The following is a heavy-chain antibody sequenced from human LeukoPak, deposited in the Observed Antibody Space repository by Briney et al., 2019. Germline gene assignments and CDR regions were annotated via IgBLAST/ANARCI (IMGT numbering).Heavy chain of an antibody. CDR3: AAGKKVRTYLWCYFDL. Sequence: SVKVSCKASGFTFSSSAVQWVRQARGQHLEWIGWIVVGSGNTNYAQKFQERVTITRDMSTSTAYMELSSLRSEDTAVYYCAAGKKVRTYLWCYFDLWGRGTLVTVSS. D-gene: IGHD4/OR15-4a*01. V-gene: IGHV1-58*01. CDR1: GFTFSSSA. CDR2: IVVGSGNT. J-gene: IGHJ2*01.